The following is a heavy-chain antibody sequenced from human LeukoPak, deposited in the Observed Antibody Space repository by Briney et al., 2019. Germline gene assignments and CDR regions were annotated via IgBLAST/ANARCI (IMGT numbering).Heavy chain of an antibody. CDR3: ARDLFSVAPRGASGWPRLRY. J-gene: IGHJ4*02. CDR2: ISSSGST. Sequence: SETLSLTCTVSGGSISSYYWSWVRQPAGKGLEWIGRISSSGSTNYNPSLKSRVTMSVDTSKDQFSLKLTSVTAADTAVYYCARDLFSVAPRGASGWPRLRYWGQGTLVTVSS. CDR1: GGSISSYY. V-gene: IGHV4-4*07. D-gene: IGHD6-19*01.